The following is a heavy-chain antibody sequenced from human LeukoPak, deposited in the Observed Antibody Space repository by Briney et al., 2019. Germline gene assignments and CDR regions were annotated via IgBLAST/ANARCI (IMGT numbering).Heavy chain of an antibody. Sequence: GGSLRLSCAASGFTFSSYGMHWVRQAPGKGLEWVAFIRYDGSNKYYADSVKGRFTISRDNSKNTLYLQMNSLRVEDTALYYCAKGPNYYDSSGPPDYWGQGTLVTVSS. CDR1: GFTFSSYG. CDR2: IRYDGSNK. V-gene: IGHV3-30*02. CDR3: AKGPNYYDSSGPPDY. J-gene: IGHJ4*02. D-gene: IGHD3-22*01.